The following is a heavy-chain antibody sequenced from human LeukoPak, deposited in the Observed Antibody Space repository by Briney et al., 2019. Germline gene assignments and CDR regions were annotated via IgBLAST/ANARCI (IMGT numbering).Heavy chain of an antibody. V-gene: IGHV3-7*01. D-gene: IGHD5/OR15-5a*01. Sequence: PGGSLRLSCAASGFTFSSYWMSWVRQAPGKGLEWVANIKQDGSEKYYVDSVKGRFTISRDNAKNSLYLQMNSLRAEDTAVYNCARGEPPNRLRLNYYYYYGMDVWGQGTTVTVSS. CDR3: ARGEPPNRLRLNYYYYYGMDV. CDR1: GFTFSSYW. CDR2: IKQDGSEK. J-gene: IGHJ6*02.